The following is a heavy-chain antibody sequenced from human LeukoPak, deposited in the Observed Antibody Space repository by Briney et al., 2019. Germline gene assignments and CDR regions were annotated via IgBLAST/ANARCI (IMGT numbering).Heavy chain of an antibody. CDR3: AKEPREYCSSTSCPNWIDP. D-gene: IGHD2-2*01. V-gene: IGHV3-23*01. CDR1: GFTYSTYA. J-gene: IGHJ5*02. CDR2: ISASGGTT. Sequence: GGSLRFSCAASGFTYSTYAMSWVRQAPGKGLEWVSAISASGGTTYYADSVKGRFTISRDNSKNTLYMQMSSLRAEDTAVYYCAKEPREYCSSTSCPNWIDPWGQGTLVTVSS.